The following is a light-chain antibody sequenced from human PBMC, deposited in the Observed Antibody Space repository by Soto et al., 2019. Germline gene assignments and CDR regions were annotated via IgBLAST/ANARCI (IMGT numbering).Light chain of an antibody. J-gene: IGKJ5*01. CDR2: GTS. CDR3: QQYNNWPIT. V-gene: IGKV3-15*01. Sequence: EFVLTQSPGTLSFSPGEGATLSCRASQSVSSNLAWYQQKPGQAPRLLIYGTSTRATGLPARFSGSGSGSDFTLTISSLQSEDFAVYYCQQYNNWPITFGQGTRLEIK. CDR1: QSVSSN.